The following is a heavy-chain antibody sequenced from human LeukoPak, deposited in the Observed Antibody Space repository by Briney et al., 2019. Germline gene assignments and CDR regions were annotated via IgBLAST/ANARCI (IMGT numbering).Heavy chain of an antibody. CDR1: GFTSNNYW. CDR2: IKQDGSER. J-gene: IGHJ4*02. D-gene: IGHD6-13*01. CDR3: ATSAAGFDY. V-gene: IGHV3-7*01. Sequence: TGGSLRLSCAASGFTSNNYWMAWVRQAPGKGLEWVANIKQDGSERYYVDSVKGRFTISRDNAKNSLYLQMNSLRDEDTALYYCATSAAGFDYWGQGALVTVSS.